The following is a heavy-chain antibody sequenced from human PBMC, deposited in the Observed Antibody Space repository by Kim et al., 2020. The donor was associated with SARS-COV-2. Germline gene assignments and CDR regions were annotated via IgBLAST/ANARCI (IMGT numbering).Heavy chain of an antibody. D-gene: IGHD3-10*01. Sequence: SVKVSCKASGGTFSSYAISWVRQAPGQGLEWMGRIIPILGIANYAQKFQGRVTITADKSTSTAYMELSSLRSEDTAVYYCASQITMVRGVITNYGMDVWAKGPRSPSP. J-gene: IGHJ6*02. CDR2: IIPILGIA. CDR3: ASQITMVRGVITNYGMDV. CDR1: GGTFSSYA. V-gene: IGHV1-69*04.